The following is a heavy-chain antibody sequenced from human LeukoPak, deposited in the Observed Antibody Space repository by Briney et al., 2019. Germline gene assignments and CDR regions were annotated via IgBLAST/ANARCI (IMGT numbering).Heavy chain of an antibody. Sequence: PGGSLRLSCAASGFTFSNAWMSWVRQAPGKGLEWVGRIKSKTDGGTTDYAAPVKGRFTISRDDSKNTLYLQMNSLKTEDTAVYYCTTGDGSSWAVDYYYGMDVWGQGTTVTVSS. CDR3: TTGDGSSWAVDYYYGMDV. V-gene: IGHV3-15*01. CDR1: GFTFSNAW. J-gene: IGHJ6*02. CDR2: IKSKTDGGTT. D-gene: IGHD6-13*01.